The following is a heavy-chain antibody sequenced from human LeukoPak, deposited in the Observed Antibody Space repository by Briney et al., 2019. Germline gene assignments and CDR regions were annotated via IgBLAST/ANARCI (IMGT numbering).Heavy chain of an antibody. Sequence: PGGSLRLSCAASGFTFSSYSMNWVRQAPGKGLEWVSSISSSSSYIYYADSVKGRFTISRDNSKNTLYLQMNSLRAEDTAVYYCATDVTMVRGVLDYWGRGTLVTVSS. CDR1: GFTFSSYS. CDR3: ATDVTMVRGVLDY. D-gene: IGHD3-10*01. V-gene: IGHV3-21*01. CDR2: ISSSSSYI. J-gene: IGHJ4*02.